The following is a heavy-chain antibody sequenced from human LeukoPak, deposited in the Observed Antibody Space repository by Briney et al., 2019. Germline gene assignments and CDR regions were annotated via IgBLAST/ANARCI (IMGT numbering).Heavy chain of an antibody. CDR3: ARHGSPGGYYYGY. Sequence: PSETLSLTCAVSGGSISTSNYHWGWIRQPPGKGLEWIGSVYYRGPTYYNPSLKSRVTMSVDTSRNQFSLKLSSVTAADTAVYYCARHGSPGGYYYGYWGQGTLVTVSS. CDR1: GGSISTSNYH. CDR2: VYYRGPT. J-gene: IGHJ4*02. D-gene: IGHD3-3*01. V-gene: IGHV4-39*01.